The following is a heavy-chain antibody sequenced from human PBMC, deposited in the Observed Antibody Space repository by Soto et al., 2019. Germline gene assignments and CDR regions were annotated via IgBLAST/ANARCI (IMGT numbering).Heavy chain of an antibody. D-gene: IGHD5-12*01. CDR3: AKLGMTTINRDY. CDR2: ISGSGGNT. CDR1: GFSFDTYA. Sequence: EAQLWESGGGLVQPGWSLRLSCAASGFSFDTYAMSWVRQAPGKGLEWVSSISGSGGNTYYADSVKGRFTISRDNSKNILYLQMTSLRAEDTALYYCAKLGMTTINRDYWGQGTQVTVSS. V-gene: IGHV3-23*01. J-gene: IGHJ4*02.